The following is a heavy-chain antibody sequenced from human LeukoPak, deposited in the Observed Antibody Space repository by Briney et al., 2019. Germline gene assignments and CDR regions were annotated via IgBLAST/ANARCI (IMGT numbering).Heavy chain of an antibody. Sequence: GGSLRLSCAASGFTFSSYSMNWVRQAPGKGLEWVSSISSSSSYIYYADSVKGRFTISRDNAKNSLYLQMNSLRAEDTAVYYCARDLSLWDTAMANDVFDIWGQGTMVTVSS. J-gene: IGHJ3*02. CDR1: GFTFSSYS. V-gene: IGHV3-21*01. CDR2: ISSSSSYI. D-gene: IGHD5-18*01. CDR3: ARDLSLWDTAMANDVFDI.